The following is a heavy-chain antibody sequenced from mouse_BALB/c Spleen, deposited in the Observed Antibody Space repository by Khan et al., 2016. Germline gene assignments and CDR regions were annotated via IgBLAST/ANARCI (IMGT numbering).Heavy chain of an antibody. CDR2: INPYNDGT. V-gene: IGHV1S136*01. CDR3: GRLDRYQPWFAY. Sequence: VQLQQSGPDLVKPGASVKMSCKASGYTFTSYVMHWVKQKPGQGLEWIGYINPYNDGTKYNEKFKGKATLTSDKSSSTAYMEVSSLTSEDSAFYYWGRLDRYQPWFAYWGQGTLVTVSA. D-gene: IGHD2-14*01. J-gene: IGHJ3*01. CDR1: GYTFTSYV.